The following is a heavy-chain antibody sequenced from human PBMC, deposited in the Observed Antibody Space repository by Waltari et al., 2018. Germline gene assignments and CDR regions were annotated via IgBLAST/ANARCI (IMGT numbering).Heavy chain of an antibody. D-gene: IGHD5-18*01. J-gene: IGHJ4*02. Sequence: QLQESGPGLVKPSETLSLTCAVSGYSISSGYYWGWIRQPPGKGLEWIGSIYHSGSTYYNPSLKSRVTISVDTSKNQFSLKLSSVTAADTAVYYCARGVDTAMVGRPGFDYFDYWGQGTLVTVPS. CDR3: ARGVDTAMVGRPGFDYFDY. V-gene: IGHV4-38-2*01. CDR1: GYSISSGYY. CDR2: IYHSGST.